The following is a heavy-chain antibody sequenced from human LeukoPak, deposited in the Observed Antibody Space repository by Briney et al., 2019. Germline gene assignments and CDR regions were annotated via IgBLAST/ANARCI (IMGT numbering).Heavy chain of an antibody. D-gene: IGHD3-10*01. V-gene: IGHV3-30*04. Sequence: GGSLRLSCAASGFTFSSYAMHWVRQAPGKGLEWVAVISYDGSNKYYADSVKGRFTISRDNSKNTLYLQMNSLRAEDTAVYYCASEGITMVRARDYYMDVWGKGTTVTVSS. J-gene: IGHJ6*03. CDR3: ASEGITMVRARDYYMDV. CDR1: GFTFSSYA. CDR2: ISYDGSNK.